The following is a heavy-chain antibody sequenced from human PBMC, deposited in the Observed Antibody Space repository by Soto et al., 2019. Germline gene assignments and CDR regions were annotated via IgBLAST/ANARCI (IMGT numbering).Heavy chain of an antibody. V-gene: IGHV1-69*01. CDR2: IIPIFGRP. J-gene: IGHJ4*02. CDR3: ARAPYEDYAVPEPNYFDS. D-gene: IGHD4-17*01. CDR1: GATFSTLA. Sequence: QVQLVQSGTEVKKPGSSVKVSCKASGATFSTLAVSWVRQAPGQGLEWMGGIIPIFGRPVYAQKFQGRVTITADESTSIVSMEPSSLASEDPAVYYCARAPYEDYAVPEPNYFDSWGQGTLVTVSS.